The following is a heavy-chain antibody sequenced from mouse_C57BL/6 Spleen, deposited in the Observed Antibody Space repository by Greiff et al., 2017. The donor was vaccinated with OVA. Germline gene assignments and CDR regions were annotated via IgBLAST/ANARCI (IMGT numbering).Heavy chain of an antibody. CDR3: AGWPDSNHRYFDV. V-gene: IGHV1-50*01. CDR2: IDPSDSYT. D-gene: IGHD2-5*01. CDR1: GYTFTSYW. Sequence: QVQLQQPGAELVKPGASVKLSCKASGYTFTSYWMQWVKQRPGQGLEWIGEIDPSDSYTNYNQKFKGKATLTVDTSSSTAYMQLSSLTSEDSAVYYCAGWPDSNHRYFDVWGTGTTVTVSS. J-gene: IGHJ1*03.